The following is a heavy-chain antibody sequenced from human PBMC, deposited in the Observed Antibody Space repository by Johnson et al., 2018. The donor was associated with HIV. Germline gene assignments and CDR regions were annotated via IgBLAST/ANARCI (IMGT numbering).Heavy chain of an antibody. J-gene: IGHJ3*02. V-gene: IGHV3-20*04. CDR2: INWNGGRI. CDR1: GFTFDEYA. CDR3: ARDSGEMWALPIAFDI. Sequence: VQLVESGGGVVRPGGSLRLSCGASGFTFDEYAMSWVRQGPGKGLEWVSGINWNGGRIGYADSVKGRFTISRDNAKNSLYLQMNSLRAEDTALYYCARDSGEMWALPIAFDIWGPGTMVTLPS. D-gene: IGHD1-26*01.